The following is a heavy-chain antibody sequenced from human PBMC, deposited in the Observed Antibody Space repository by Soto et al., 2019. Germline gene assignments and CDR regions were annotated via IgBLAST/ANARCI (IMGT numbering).Heavy chain of an antibody. V-gene: IGHV5-51*01. D-gene: IGHD3-3*02. CDR3: ARPLAEPSISGAFYYYGMDV. CDR1: GYIFTDFW. Sequence: GESLKISCKASGYIFTDFWIGWVRQMPGKGLEWMGLVYPGDSDTKYTPSFQGQVTISADKSTTTAYLQWSSLKASDTAIYYCARPLAEPSISGAFYYYGMDVWGQGTSVTVSS. J-gene: IGHJ6*02. CDR2: VYPGDSDT.